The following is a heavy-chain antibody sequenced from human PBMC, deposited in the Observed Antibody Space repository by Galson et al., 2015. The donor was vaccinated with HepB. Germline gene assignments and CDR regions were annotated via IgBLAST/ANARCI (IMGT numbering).Heavy chain of an antibody. D-gene: IGHD3-10*01. J-gene: IGHJ4*02. Sequence: QVQLQESGPGLVKPSETLSLTCTVSGGSISSSSYYWGWIRQPPGKGLEWIGYIYYSGSTNYNPSLKSRVTISVDTAKNQYSLKLISVTAAGTAWYYCAREGSGTFDYWGQGTLVTVSS. CDR3: AREGSGTFDY. CDR1: GGSISSSSYY. V-gene: IGHV4-61*01. CDR2: IYYSGST.